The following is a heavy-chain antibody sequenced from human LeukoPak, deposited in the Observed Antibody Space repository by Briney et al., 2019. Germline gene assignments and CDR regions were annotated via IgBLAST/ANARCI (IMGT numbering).Heavy chain of an antibody. J-gene: IGHJ4*02. V-gene: IGHV3-23*01. CDR3: AKGLGYSVYDLPDF. CDR2: INGNGDST. CDR1: GFSFSVYS. Sequence: GGSLRLSCAASGFSFSVYSMSWVRQAPGKGLEWVSGINGNGDSTFYRDSVRGRFTISRDFSKNTLYLQMRRLRAEDTALYYCAKGLGYSVYDLPDFWGQGTLVTVSS. D-gene: IGHD5/OR15-5a*01.